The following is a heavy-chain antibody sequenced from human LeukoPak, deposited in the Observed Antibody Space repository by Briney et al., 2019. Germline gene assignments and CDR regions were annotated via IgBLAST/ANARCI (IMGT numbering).Heavy chain of an antibody. V-gene: IGHV3-9*01. J-gene: IGHJ4*02. CDR2: ISWNSGSI. CDR1: GFTFDDYA. Sequence: GGSLRLSCAASGFTFDDYAMHWVRQAPGKGLEWVSGISWNSGSIGYADSVKGRFTISRDNAKNSLYLQMNSLRAEDTALYYCAKGRGGQLVSHYYFDYWGQGTLVTVSS. D-gene: IGHD6-13*01. CDR3: AKGRGGQLVSHYYFDY.